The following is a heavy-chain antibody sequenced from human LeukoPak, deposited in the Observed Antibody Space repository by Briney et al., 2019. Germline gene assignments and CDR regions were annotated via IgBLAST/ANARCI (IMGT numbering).Heavy chain of an antibody. CDR3: ARDSELHY. CDR1: GGTFRSYA. V-gene: IGHV1-69*04. CDR2: IIPIFGIA. Sequence: SVKVSCKASGGTFRSYAISWVRQPAGQGLEWMGRIIPIFGIANDAQKFQGRVTITADKSTSTAYMELSSLRSEDTAVYYCARDSELHYWGQGTLVTVSS. D-gene: IGHD1-7*01. J-gene: IGHJ4*02.